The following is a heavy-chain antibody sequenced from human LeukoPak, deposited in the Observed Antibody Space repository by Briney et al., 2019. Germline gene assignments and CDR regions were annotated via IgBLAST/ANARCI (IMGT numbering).Heavy chain of an antibody. CDR3: ARDFGSGVDI. CDR1: GGSFSGYY. D-gene: IGHD2-15*01. Sequence: PSETLSLTCAVYGGSFSGYYWSWIRQPPGKGLEWIGYIYYSGSTNYNPSLKSRVTISVDTSKNQFSLKLSSVTAADTAVYYCARDFGSGVDIWGRGTMVTVSS. V-gene: IGHV4-59*01. J-gene: IGHJ3*02. CDR2: IYYSGST.